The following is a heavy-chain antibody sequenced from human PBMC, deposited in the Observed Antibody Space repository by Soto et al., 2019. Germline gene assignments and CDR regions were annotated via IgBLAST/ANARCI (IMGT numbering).Heavy chain of an antibody. CDR3: ARDRDPYYYYYLMDV. Sequence: GGSLRLSCEASGFAFDTYGMHWIRQGAGQGLEWVATMSYDGSKIYYRDSVRGRFSISRDDSKRTLYLQMNSLRAEDTAVYYCARDRDPYYYYYLMDVWGQGTTVTVSS. V-gene: IGHV3-30*03. CDR2: MSYDGSKI. CDR1: GFAFDTYG. J-gene: IGHJ6*02.